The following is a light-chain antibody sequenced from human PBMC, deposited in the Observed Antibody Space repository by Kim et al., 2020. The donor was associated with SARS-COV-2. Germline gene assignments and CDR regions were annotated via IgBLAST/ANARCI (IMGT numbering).Light chain of an antibody. CDR2: GNS. CDR3: QSYDSSLSVV. J-gene: IGLJ1*01. V-gene: IGLV1-40*01. CDR1: SSNIGAGYD. Sequence: QSALTQPPSVSGAPGQRVTISCTGSSSNIGAGYDVHWYQQVPGTAPKLLIYGNSNRPSGVPDRFSGSKSGTSASLAITGLQAEDEADYYCQSYDSSLSVVFGTGTKVTVL.